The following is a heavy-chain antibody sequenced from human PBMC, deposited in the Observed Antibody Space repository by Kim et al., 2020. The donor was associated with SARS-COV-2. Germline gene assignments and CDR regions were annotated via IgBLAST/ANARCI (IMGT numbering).Heavy chain of an antibody. D-gene: IGHD6-19*01. CDR3: VKAPGSGWYGDY. CDR2: ITSNGGST. V-gene: IGHV3-64D*06. Sequence: GGSLRLSCSASGFTFSSYSMHWVRQAPGKGLEYVSAITSNGGSTYYADSEKGRFTISRDNSKSTLYLQMSSLRAEDTAVYYCVKAPGSGWYGDYWGQGTLPPLSS. CDR1: GFTFSSYS. J-gene: IGHJ4*02.